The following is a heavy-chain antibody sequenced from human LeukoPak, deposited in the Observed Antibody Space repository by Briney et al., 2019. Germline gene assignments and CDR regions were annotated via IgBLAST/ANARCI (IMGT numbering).Heavy chain of an antibody. D-gene: IGHD3-10*01. V-gene: IGHV3-7*05. CDR1: GFTFSTHW. CDR3: ARRDYYGSGSPDF. Sequence: PGGSLRLSCAASGFTFSTHWMNWVRQAPGKGLEWVANIKHDGSEKYYVDSVKGRFTISRDNAKKSLYLQMNSLRAEDTALYYCARRDYYGSGSPDFWGQGTLVTVSS. J-gene: IGHJ4*02. CDR2: IKHDGSEK.